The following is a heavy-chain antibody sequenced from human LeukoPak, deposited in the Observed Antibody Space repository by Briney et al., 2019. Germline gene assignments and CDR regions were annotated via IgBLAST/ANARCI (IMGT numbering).Heavy chain of an antibody. D-gene: IGHD1-26*01. CDR2: ILFDGTDK. CDR1: GFTFSSFG. V-gene: IGHV3-30*18. Sequence: GRSLRLSCVASGFTFSSFGMQWVRQAPGQGLEWVAAILFDGTDKHYADSLKGRFTVSRDNSKKTVYLQMNSLRPEDTAVYYCAKDRPEWELSDGVDYWGQGTLVTVSS. CDR3: AKDRPEWELSDGVDY. J-gene: IGHJ4*02.